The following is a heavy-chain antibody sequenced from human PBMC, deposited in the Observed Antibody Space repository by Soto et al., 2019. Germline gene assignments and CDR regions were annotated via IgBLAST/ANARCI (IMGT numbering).Heavy chain of an antibody. D-gene: IGHD3-10*01. CDR1: GFTFDDYA. CDR2: ISWNSGSI. J-gene: IGHJ4*02. V-gene: IGHV3-9*01. Sequence: GGSLRLSCAASGFTFDDYAMHWVRQAPGKGLEWVSGISWNSGSIGYADSVKGRFTISRDNAKNSLYLQMNSLRAEDTALYYCEKDPHSYYGSGSYFNKGGQGTLVTVSS. CDR3: EKDPHSYYGSGSYFNK.